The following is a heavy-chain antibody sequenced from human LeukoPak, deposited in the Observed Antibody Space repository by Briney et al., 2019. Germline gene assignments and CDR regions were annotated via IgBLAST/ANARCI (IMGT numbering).Heavy chain of an antibody. J-gene: IGHJ4*02. V-gene: IGHV4-4*02. D-gene: IGHD6-13*01. CDR1: GGSISSSNW. Sequence: PSGTLSLTCAVSGGSISSSNWWSWVRQPPGKGLEWIGEIYHSGSTNYNPSLKSRVTISADKSKNQFSLELSSVTAADTAVYYCARVKAAGPPYCDYWGQGTLVTVSS. CDR2: IYHSGST. CDR3: ARVKAAGPPYCDY.